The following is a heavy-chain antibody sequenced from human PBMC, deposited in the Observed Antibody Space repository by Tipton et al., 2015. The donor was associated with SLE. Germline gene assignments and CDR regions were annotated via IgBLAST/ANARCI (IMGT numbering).Heavy chain of an antibody. CDR1: GGTFSSYA. V-gene: IGHV1-69*09. CDR3: ARMNRYGDYGP. J-gene: IGHJ5*02. D-gene: IGHD4-17*01. Sequence: QVQLVQSGAEVKKPGSSVTVSCKASGGTFSSYAISWVRQAPGKGLEWMGRIIPILGTANYAQKLQGRVTMTTDTSTSTAYMELRSLRSDDTSVYYCARMNRYGDYGPWGQGNRVTYSS. CDR2: IIPILGTA.